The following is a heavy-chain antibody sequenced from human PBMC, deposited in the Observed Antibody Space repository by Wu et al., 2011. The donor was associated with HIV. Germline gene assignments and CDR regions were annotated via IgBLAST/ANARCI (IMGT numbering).Heavy chain of an antibody. CDR2: IIPVFNKI. D-gene: IGHD2-21*01. CDR1: GNTFSSFP. Sequence: QIQLVQSGAEVKKPGSSVTVSCKTSGNTFSSFPVGWVRQAPGQGLEWMGGIIPVFNKIDYAQKFQGRISISADRSTATAYMELSSLTSEDTAVYYCARDLGGDEDYWGQGTLVTVSS. V-gene: IGHV1-69*14. J-gene: IGHJ4*02. CDR3: ARDLGGDEDY.